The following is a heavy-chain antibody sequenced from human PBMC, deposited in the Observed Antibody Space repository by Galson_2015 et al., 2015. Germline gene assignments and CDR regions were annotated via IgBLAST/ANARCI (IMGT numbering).Heavy chain of an antibody. J-gene: IGHJ5*02. CDR2: INPSAGIT. V-gene: IGHV1-46*01. CDR1: GYTFTSYH. CDR3: SRDPTAISPNFGVLTFNWFDP. Sequence: SVKVSCKASGYTFTSYHMHWVRQAPGQGLEWMGIINPSAGITTYAQKFQGRLTMTRDTSTSTVYMELTRLTSEDQAVYFCSRDPTAISPNFGVLTFNWFDPWGQGTLVTVSS. D-gene: IGHD3-3*01.